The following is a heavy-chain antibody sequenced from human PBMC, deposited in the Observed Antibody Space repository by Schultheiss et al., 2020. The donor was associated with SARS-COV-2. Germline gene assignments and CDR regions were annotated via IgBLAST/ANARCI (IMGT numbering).Heavy chain of an antibody. CDR1: GFTFSSYD. J-gene: IGHJ4*02. V-gene: IGHV3-13*01. CDR2: IGTAGDT. Sequence: GESLKISCAASGFTFSSYDMHWVRQATGKGLEWVSAIGTAGDTYYPGSVKGRFTISRDNSKNTLYLQMNSLRAEDTAVYYCAREGSKQWLDQIFDYWGQGTLVTVSS. D-gene: IGHD6-19*01. CDR3: AREGSKQWLDQIFDY.